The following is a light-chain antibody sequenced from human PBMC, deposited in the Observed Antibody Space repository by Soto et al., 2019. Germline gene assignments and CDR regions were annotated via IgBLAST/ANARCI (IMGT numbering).Light chain of an antibody. Sequence: QSALTQPASVSGSPGQSITISCTGTSSDVGGYHYVSWYQLHPGKAPKLMIYDVSNRPSGISNRFSGSKSGNTASLTISGLQAEDEADYYCSSYTSSSPYVFGTGTKLTVL. CDR2: DVS. J-gene: IGLJ1*01. CDR3: SSYTSSSPYV. V-gene: IGLV2-14*01. CDR1: SSDVGGYHY.